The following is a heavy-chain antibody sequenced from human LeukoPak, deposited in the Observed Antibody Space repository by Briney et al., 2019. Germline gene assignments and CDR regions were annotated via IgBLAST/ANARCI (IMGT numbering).Heavy chain of an antibody. CDR1: GFTFSSYG. D-gene: IGHD3-3*01. V-gene: IGHV3-33*01. Sequence: SGGSLRLSCAASGFTFSSYGMHWVRQAPGKGLEWVAVIWYDGSNKYYADSVKGRFTISRDNSKNALYLQMNSLRAEDTAVYYCARDRGLDDFWSGYYYYYGMDVWGQGTTVTVSS. J-gene: IGHJ6*02. CDR3: ARDRGLDDFWSGYYYYYGMDV. CDR2: IWYDGSNK.